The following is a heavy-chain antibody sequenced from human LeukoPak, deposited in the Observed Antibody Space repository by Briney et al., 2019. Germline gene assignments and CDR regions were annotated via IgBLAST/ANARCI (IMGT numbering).Heavy chain of an antibody. D-gene: IGHD3-10*01. J-gene: IGHJ4*02. CDR2: IYHTGST. CDR3: ARRTSMVRGVMKYYFDY. Sequence: SETLSLTCTVSVGSISTHYWSWIRQPPGRGLEWIGYIYHTGSTNLHPSLKSRVTISVDTSKNQFSLRLSSVTAADTAVYYCARRTSMVRGVMKYYFDYWGQGTLATVSS. V-gene: IGHV4-59*11. CDR1: VGSISTHY.